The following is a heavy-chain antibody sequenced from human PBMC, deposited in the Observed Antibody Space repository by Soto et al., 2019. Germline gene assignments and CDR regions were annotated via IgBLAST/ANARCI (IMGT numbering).Heavy chain of an antibody. J-gene: IGHJ5*02. CDR3: AKDLVVVPAAMPWFDP. CDR2: ISYDGSNK. V-gene: IGHV3-30*18. CDR1: GFTFSSYG. D-gene: IGHD2-2*01. Sequence: GGSLRLSCAASGFTFSSYGMHWVRQAPGKGLEWVAVISYDGSNKYYADSVKGRFTISRDNSKNTLYLQMNSLRAEDTAVYYCAKDLVVVPAAMPWFDPWGQGTLVTVSS.